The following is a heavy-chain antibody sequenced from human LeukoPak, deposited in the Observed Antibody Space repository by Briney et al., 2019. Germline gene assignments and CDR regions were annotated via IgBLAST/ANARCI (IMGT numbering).Heavy chain of an antibody. V-gene: IGHV3-21*01. CDR1: GFTFSSYS. CDR3: ARVGCSGGRCPGYGMDV. CDR2: ISSSSTYI. Sequence: GGSLRLSCAAAGFTFSSYSMNWVRQAPGKGLDLVSSISSSSTYIYYADSVKGRFTISRDNAKNSLYLQMNSLRVEDTAVYYCARVGCSGGRCPGYGMDVWGQGTTVTVSS. J-gene: IGHJ6*02. D-gene: IGHD2-15*01.